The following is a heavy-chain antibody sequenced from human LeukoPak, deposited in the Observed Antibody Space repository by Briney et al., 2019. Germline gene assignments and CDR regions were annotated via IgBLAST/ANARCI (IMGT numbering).Heavy chain of an antibody. J-gene: IGHJ4*02. CDR3: ASRSSIWSGYQDTLYYFDS. V-gene: IGHV4-59*01. CDR1: GGSISSYY. CDR2: IFYSGSS. Sequence: PSETLSLTCTVSGGSISSYYWSWIRQPPGKRLEWIGHIFYSGSSNYNPSLKSRVTISVDTSKNQFSLKLSSVTAADTAVYYCASRSSIWSGYQDTLYYFDSWGQGTLVTVSS. D-gene: IGHD3-3*01.